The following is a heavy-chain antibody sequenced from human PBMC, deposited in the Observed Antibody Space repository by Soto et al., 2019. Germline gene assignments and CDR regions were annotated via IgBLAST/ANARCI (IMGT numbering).Heavy chain of an antibody. J-gene: IGHJ4*02. CDR2: IYSGGTT. D-gene: IGHD3-10*01. CDR1: GFTVSSNY. V-gene: IGHV3-66*01. Sequence: EVQLVESGGGLVQPGGSLRLSCAASGFTVSSNYMTWVRQAPGKGLEWVSNIYSGGTTSYADSVKGRFTISRANCKNTLFLQMTSLRDDDTAVYYCASGDSGNYRWGQGTLVTVCS. CDR3: ASGDSGNYR.